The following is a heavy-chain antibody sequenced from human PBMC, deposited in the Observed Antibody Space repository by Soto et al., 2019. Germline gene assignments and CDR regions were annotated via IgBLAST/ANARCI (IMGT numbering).Heavy chain of an antibody. CDR3: AKATNIRPRYYYDSSGYCPFDY. D-gene: IGHD3-22*01. CDR2: ISGSGGST. V-gene: IGHV3-23*01. CDR1: GFTFSSYA. J-gene: IGHJ4*02. Sequence: GSLRLSCAASGFTFSSYAMSWVRQAPGKGLEWVSAISGSGGSTYYADSVKGRFTISRDNSKNTLYLQMNSLRAEDTAVYYCAKATNIRPRYYYDSSGYCPFDYWGQGTLVTVSS.